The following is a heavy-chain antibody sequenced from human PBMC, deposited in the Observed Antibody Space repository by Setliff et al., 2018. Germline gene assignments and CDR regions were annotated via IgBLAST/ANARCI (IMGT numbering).Heavy chain of an antibody. V-gene: IGHV4-39*01. CDR3: ARLPGYCNGGNCYGYYTFDI. J-gene: IGHJ3*02. CDR1: GDSISSSSYY. CDR2: INYRGIT. Sequence: SETLSLTCSVSGDSISSSSYYWGWIRQPPGKGLEWIGSINYRGITYYSPSLKSRVIVSVDTSKNQFSLKLSSVTAADTAVYYCARLPGYCNGGNCYGYYTFDIWGQGTRVTVSS. D-gene: IGHD2-15*01.